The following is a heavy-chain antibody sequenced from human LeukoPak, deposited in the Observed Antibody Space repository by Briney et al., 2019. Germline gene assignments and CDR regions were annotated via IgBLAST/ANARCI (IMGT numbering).Heavy chain of an antibody. CDR1: GYTFTNFG. CDR2: ISAYNGNT. V-gene: IGHV1-18*01. CDR3: ARDRDYGDYNTQDLFVY. Sequence: ASVKVSCKASGYTFTNFGISWVRQAPGQGLEWMGWISAYNGNTNYAQRLQGRVAMTTDTSTSTAYMELRSLRSDDTAVYYCARDRDYGDYNTQDLFVYWGQGTLVTVSS. D-gene: IGHD4-17*01. J-gene: IGHJ4*02.